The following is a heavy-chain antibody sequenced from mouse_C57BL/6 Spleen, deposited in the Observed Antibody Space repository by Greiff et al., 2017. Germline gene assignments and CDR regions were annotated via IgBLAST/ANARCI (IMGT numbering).Heavy chain of an antibody. Sequence: VKLMESGPGLVAPSQSLSITCTVSGFSLTSYAISWVRQPPGKGLEWLGVIWTGGGTNYNSALKSRLSISKDNSKSQVFLKMNSLQTDDTARYYCARNRNYDYVFYAMDYWGQGTSVTVSS. V-gene: IGHV2-9-1*01. CDR3: ARNRNYDYVFYAMDY. J-gene: IGHJ4*01. D-gene: IGHD2-4*01. CDR1: GFSLTSYA. CDR2: IWTGGGT.